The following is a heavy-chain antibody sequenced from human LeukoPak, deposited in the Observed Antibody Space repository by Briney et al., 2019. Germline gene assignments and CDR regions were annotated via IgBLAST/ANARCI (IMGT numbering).Heavy chain of an antibody. CDR2: FDPEDGET. V-gene: IGHV1-24*01. CDR1: GYTLTELS. CDR3: ARDLWPRITGTTIPHI. Sequence: ASVKVSCKVSGYTLTELSMHWVRQAPGKGLEWMGGFDPEDGETIYAQKFQGRVTMTRDTSISTAYMELSRLRSDDTAVYYCARDLWPRITGTTIPHIWGQGTMVTVSS. J-gene: IGHJ3*02. D-gene: IGHD1-20*01.